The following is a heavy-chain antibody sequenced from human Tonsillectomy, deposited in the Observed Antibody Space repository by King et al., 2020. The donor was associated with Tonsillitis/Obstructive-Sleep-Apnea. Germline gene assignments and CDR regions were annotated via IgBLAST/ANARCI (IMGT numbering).Heavy chain of an antibody. Sequence: LQLQESGPGLVKPSEPLSLTCTVSGGPITTYYWSWLRQPPGKGLAWFGYIYYTGNTNYNPSLKSRVTISVDTSKNQFSLKLNSVTDADTAVYYCAREGGELSSSWGTFDYWGQGTLVTVSS. CDR2: IYYTGNT. CDR3: AREGGELSSSWGTFDY. V-gene: IGHV4-59*01. D-gene: IGHD6-13*01. J-gene: IGHJ4*02. CDR1: GGPITTYY.